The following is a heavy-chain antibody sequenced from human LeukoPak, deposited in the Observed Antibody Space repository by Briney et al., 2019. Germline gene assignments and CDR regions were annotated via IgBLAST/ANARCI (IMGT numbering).Heavy chain of an antibody. D-gene: IGHD5-18*01. J-gene: IGHJ4*02. Sequence: ASVKVSCXASGYTFTSYDINWVRQATGQGLEWMGWMNPNSGNTGYAQKFQGRVTMTRNTSISTAYMELSSLRSEDTAVYYCAKRGYSYGDFDYWGQGTLVTVSS. CDR2: MNPNSGNT. CDR3: AKRGYSYGDFDY. V-gene: IGHV1-8*01. CDR1: GYTFTSYD.